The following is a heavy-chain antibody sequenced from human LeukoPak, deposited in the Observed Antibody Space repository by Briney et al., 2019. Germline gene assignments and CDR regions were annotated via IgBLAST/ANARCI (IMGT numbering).Heavy chain of an antibody. CDR1: GFPFSSYW. D-gene: IGHD1-26*01. CDR3: FGSSVESIQH. V-gene: IGHV3-7*03. CDR2: IKQDGSKK. J-gene: IGHJ1*01. Sequence: PGGSLRLSCVASGFPFSSYWMTWVRQAPGKGLEWVANIKQDGSKKSYVDSVKGRFTISRDNSKNTLYLQMNSLRAEDTAVYYCFGSSVESIQHWGQGTLVTVSS.